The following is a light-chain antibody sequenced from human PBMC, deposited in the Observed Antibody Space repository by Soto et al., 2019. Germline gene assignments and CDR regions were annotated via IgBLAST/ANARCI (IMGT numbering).Light chain of an antibody. CDR2: DTS. Sequence: SPSIATRSTFPCGGVNLSCSARPALNTRLAWYQHQPAQTPRLLIYDTSSRATGVPTRFSGSRSGADFTLTIHRLQYEDFAVYYCQPYNNWPLTFGGGTKVDIK. J-gene: IGKJ4*01. CDR1: PALNTR. V-gene: IGKV3-15*01. CDR3: QPYNNWPLT.